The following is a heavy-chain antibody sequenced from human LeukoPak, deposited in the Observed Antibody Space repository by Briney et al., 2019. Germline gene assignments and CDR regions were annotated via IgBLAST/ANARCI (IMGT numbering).Heavy chain of an antibody. D-gene: IGHD3-10*01. CDR3: ARYYGSGSYYTLGYFDY. CDR2: IYYSGST. J-gene: IGHJ4*02. Sequence: PSETLSLTCTVSGGSISSSSYYWGWIRQPPGKGLEWIGCIYYSGSTYYNPSLKSRVTISVDTSKNQFSLKLSSVTAADTAVYYCARYYGSGSYYTLGYFDYWGQGTLVTVSS. CDR1: GGSISSSSYY. V-gene: IGHV4-39*01.